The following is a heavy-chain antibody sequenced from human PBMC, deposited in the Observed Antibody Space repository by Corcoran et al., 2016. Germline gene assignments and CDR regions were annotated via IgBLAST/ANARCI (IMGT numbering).Heavy chain of an antibody. CDR1: GYTFTSYY. CDR2: INPSGGST. J-gene: IGHJ4*02. D-gene: IGHD3-10*01. CDR3: AREGGVVRGVIRGHFDY. Sequence: QVQLVQSGAEVKKPGASVKVSCKASGYTFTSYYMHWVRQAPGQGLEWMGIINPSGGSTSYAQKFQGRDTMTRDTSTSTVYMELSSLRSEDTAVYYCAREGGVVRGVIRGHFDYWGQGTLVTVSS. V-gene: IGHV1-46*01.